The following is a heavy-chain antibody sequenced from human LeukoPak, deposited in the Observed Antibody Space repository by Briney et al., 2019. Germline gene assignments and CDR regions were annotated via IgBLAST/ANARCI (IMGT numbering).Heavy chain of an antibody. CDR2: IIPIFGTA. D-gene: IGHD5-18*01. V-gene: IGHV1-69*13. J-gene: IGHJ6*04. Sequence: SVKVSCKASGGTFSSYAISWVRQAPGQGLEWMGGIIPIFGTANYAQKFQGRVTITADESTSTAYMELSSLRSEDTAVYYCARDLRGAYSYGAPYYYYGMDVWGKGTTVTVSS. CDR1: GGTFSSYA. CDR3: ARDLRGAYSYGAPYYYYGMDV.